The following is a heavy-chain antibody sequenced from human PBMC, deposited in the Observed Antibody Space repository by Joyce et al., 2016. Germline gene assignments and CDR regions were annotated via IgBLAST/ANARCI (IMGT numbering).Heavy chain of an antibody. CDR2: INAGNGKT. V-gene: IGHV1-3*01. D-gene: IGHD6-6*01. Sequence: QVHLVQSGAEVKKPGASVRLSCRASGYTFYNHAIHWVRQAPGQSLEWVGWINAGNGKTKYSQKLQGRVTMTRDTSASTAYLELSSLISKDSAVYFCARDRQLVYDYWGPGTLVTVSS. J-gene: IGHJ4*02. CDR3: ARDRQLVYDY. CDR1: GYTFYNHA.